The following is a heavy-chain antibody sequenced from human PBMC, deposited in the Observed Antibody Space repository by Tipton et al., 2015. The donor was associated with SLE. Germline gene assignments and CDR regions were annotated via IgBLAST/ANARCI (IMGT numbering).Heavy chain of an antibody. J-gene: IGHJ4*02. CDR1: GFTFSRYW. V-gene: IGHV3-7*01. Sequence: SLRLSCVVSGFTFSRYWMSWVRQAPGKGLEWVANINQDGSEKYHVDSVKGRFTISRDNAKNSLDLQMNSLRVEDTAVYYCARDLRVSGWGQGTLVIVSS. CDR2: INQDGSEK. CDR3: ARDLRVSG.